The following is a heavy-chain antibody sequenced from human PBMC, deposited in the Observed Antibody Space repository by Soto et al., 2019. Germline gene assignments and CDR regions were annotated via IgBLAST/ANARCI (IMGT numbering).Heavy chain of an antibody. CDR3: ARDREDIVVVPAAGLGFDP. CDR2: TYYRSKWYN. Sequence: KQSQTLSLTCAISGDSVSSNSAAWNWIRQSPSRGLEWLGRTYYRSKWYNDYAVSVKSRITINPDTSKNQFSLQLNSVTPEDTAVYYCARDREDIVVVPAAGLGFDPWGQGTLVTVSS. D-gene: IGHD2-2*01. CDR1: GDSVSSNSAA. J-gene: IGHJ5*02. V-gene: IGHV6-1*01.